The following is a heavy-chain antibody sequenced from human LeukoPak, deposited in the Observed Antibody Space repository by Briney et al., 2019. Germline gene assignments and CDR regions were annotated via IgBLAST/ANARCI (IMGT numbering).Heavy chain of an antibody. CDR1: GFTFSSYS. Sequence: GGSLRLSCAASGFTFSSYSMNWVRQAPGKGLEWVAVISYDGSNKYYADSVKGRFTISRDNSKNTLYLQMNSLRPEDTAVYYCAKGQGAGYSYGSDYWGQGTLVTVSS. V-gene: IGHV3-30*18. CDR2: ISYDGSNK. CDR3: AKGQGAGYSYGSDY. D-gene: IGHD5-18*01. J-gene: IGHJ4*02.